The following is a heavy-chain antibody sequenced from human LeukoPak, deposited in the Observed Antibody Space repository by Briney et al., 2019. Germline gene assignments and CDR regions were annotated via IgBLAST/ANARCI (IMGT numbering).Heavy chain of an antibody. V-gene: IGHV3-74*01. Sequence: GGSLRLSCAASGLTFSSHWMHWVRQAPGKGLVWVSRITNDGSSTTYADSVKGRFTISRDNAKNMLYLQMSSLRAEDTAVYYCARDRGPRTGFMVREAYDYWGQGTLVTVSS. J-gene: IGHJ4*02. CDR2: ITNDGSST. CDR1: GLTFSSHW. CDR3: ARDRGPRTGFMVREAYDY. D-gene: IGHD3-10*01.